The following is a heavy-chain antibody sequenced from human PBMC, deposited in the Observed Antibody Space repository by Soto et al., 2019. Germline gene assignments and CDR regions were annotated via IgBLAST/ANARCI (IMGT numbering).Heavy chain of an antibody. CDR1: GGSISSYY. V-gene: IGHV4-59*01. CDR2: IYYSGST. CDR3: ARDVSSGAFDY. J-gene: IGHJ4*02. Sequence: QVQLQESGPGLVKPSETLSLTCTVSGGSISSYYWSWIRQPPGKGLEWIGYIYYSGSTNYNPSLKSPVTISVDTPKNQFSLKLSSVTAADTAVYYCARDVSSGAFDYWGQGTLVTVSS. D-gene: IGHD6-19*01.